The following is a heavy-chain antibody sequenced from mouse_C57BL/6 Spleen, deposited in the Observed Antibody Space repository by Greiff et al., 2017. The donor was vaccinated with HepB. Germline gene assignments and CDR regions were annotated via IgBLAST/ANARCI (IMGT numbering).Heavy chain of an antibody. J-gene: IGHJ4*01. D-gene: IGHD2-12*01. V-gene: IGHV2-6*01. CDR1: GFSLTSYG. CDR3: ARDHDGSLAMDY. CDR2: IWGVGST. Sequence: VQRVESGPGLVAPSQSLSITCTVSGFSLTSYGVDWVRQSPGKGLEWLGVIWGVGSTKYNSALKSRLSISKDNSKSQVFLKMNSLQTDDTAMYYCARDHDGSLAMDYWGQGTSVTVSS.